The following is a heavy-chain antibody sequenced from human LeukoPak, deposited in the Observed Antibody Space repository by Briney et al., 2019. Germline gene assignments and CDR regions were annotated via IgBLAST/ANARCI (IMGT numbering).Heavy chain of an antibody. CDR2: IRYDGSNK. Sequence: GGSLRLSCAASGFTFSSYGMHWVRQAPGKGLEWVAFIRYDGSNKYYADSVKGRFTISRDNSKNTLYLQMNSMRAEATAVYYCAKDGFHDFWSGYYVYWGHGTLVTVSS. J-gene: IGHJ4*01. CDR3: AKDGFHDFWSGYYVY. CDR1: GFTFSSYG. V-gene: IGHV3-30*02. D-gene: IGHD3-3*01.